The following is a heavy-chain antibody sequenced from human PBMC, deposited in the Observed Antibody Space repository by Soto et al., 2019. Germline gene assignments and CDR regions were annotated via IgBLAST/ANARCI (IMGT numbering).Heavy chain of an antibody. Sequence: GASVKVSCKASGYTFTSYGISWVRQAPGQGLEWMGWISAYNGNTNYAQKLQGRVTMTTDTSTSTAYMELRSLRSDDTAVYYCARDLGSSSSVHGNWFDPWGQGTLVTVSS. D-gene: IGHD6-6*01. V-gene: IGHV1-18*01. CDR2: ISAYNGNT. J-gene: IGHJ5*02. CDR3: ARDLGSSSSVHGNWFDP. CDR1: GYTFTSYG.